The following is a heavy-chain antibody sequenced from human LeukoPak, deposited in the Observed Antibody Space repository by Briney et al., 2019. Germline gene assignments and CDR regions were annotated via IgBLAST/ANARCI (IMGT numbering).Heavy chain of an antibody. V-gene: IGHV1-69*02. CDR3: ARGLRDDFWSGYHYYFDY. Sequence: SVKVSCKASGGTFSSYTISWVRQAPGQGLEWMGRIIPILGIANYAQKFQGRVTITADKSTSTAYMELSSLRSEDTAVYYCARGLRDDFWSGYHYYFDYRGQGTLVTVSS. D-gene: IGHD3-3*01. J-gene: IGHJ4*02. CDR1: GGTFSSYT. CDR2: IIPILGIA.